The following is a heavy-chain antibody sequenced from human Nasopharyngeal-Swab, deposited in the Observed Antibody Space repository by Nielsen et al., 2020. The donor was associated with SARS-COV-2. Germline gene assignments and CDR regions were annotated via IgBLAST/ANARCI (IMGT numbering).Heavy chain of an antibody. CDR2: INPSGGST. CDR3: ARDPTPAVDSSSSLDYYYGMDV. D-gene: IGHD6-6*01. Sequence: ASVKVSCKASGYTFTSYYMHWVRQAPGQGLEWMGIINPSGGSTSYAQKFQSRVTMTRDTSTSTVYMELSSLRSEDTAVYYCARDPTPAVDSSSSLDYYYGMDVWGQGTTVTVFS. J-gene: IGHJ6*02. V-gene: IGHV1-46*01. CDR1: GYTFTSYY.